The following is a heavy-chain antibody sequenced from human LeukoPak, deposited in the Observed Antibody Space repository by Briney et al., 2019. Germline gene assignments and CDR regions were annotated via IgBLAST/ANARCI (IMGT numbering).Heavy chain of an antibody. CDR2: MSGSGGST. CDR1: RFTFSNYA. V-gene: IGHV3-23*01. Sequence: GGSLRLSCAASRFTFSNYAMSWVRQAPGKGLEWVSGMSGSGGSTYYADSVKGRFTISRDNSKNTLYLQMNSLRAEDTAVYYCAKVLTAYKYYFDYWGQGTLVTVSS. J-gene: IGHJ4*02. D-gene: IGHD7-27*01. CDR3: AKVLTAYKYYFDY.